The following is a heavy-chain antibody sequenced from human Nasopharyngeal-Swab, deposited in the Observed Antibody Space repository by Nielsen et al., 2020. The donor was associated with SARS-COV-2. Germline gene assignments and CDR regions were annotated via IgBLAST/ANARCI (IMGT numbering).Heavy chain of an antibody. Sequence: SETLSLTCTVSGGSISSGGYYWSWIRQHPGKGLEWIGYIYYSGSTYYNPSLKSRVTISVDTSKNQFSLKLSSVTAADTAVYYCARQYSSSWYVDWFDPWGQGTLVTFSS. CDR1: GGSISSGGYY. V-gene: IGHV4-31*03. CDR2: IYYSGST. CDR3: ARQYSSSWYVDWFDP. D-gene: IGHD6-13*01. J-gene: IGHJ5*02.